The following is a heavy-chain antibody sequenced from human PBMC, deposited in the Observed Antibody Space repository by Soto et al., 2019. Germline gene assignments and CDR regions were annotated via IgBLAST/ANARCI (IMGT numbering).Heavy chain of an antibody. CDR1: GDSITSYY. CDR2: ISYTGST. D-gene: IGHD3-9*01. J-gene: IGHJ4*02. Sequence: PSETRSVTCTVSGDSITSYYWTWIRQPPGKGLEWVGFISYTGSTIYNPSLESRATISLDTSKNQVSLSLNSVTVADTAVYYCARGLGAPFNDYDILTGSQWYYFDYWGQGTLVTVSS. CDR3: ARGLGAPFNDYDILTGSQWYYFDY. V-gene: IGHV4-59*13.